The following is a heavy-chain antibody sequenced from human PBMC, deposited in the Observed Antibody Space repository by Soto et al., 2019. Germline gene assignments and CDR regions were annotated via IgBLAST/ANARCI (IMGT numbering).Heavy chain of an antibody. CDR2: ISGSGGST. CDR3: AKDSNKYSSSLRGRYFDY. V-gene: IGHV3-23*01. Sequence: GGSLRLSCAASGFTFSSYAMSWVRQAPGKGLEWVSAISGSGGSTYYADSVKGRFTISRDNSKNTLLLQINNLRDEDTAIYYCAKDSNKYSSSLRGRYFDYWGQGILVTVSS. D-gene: IGHD6-6*01. J-gene: IGHJ4*02. CDR1: GFTFSSYA.